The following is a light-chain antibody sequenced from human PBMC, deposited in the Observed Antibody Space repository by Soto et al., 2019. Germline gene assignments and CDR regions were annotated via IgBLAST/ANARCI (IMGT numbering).Light chain of an antibody. CDR2: GAS. V-gene: IGKV3-20*01. CDR3: QHYSSSPPIT. CDR1: QSVSSTN. Sequence: EIVLTQSPCTRSFSPGERATLSCWASQSVSSTNLAWYQQKPGQSPRPLIYGASSRATGIPDRFSCSGSGTHFTLTINILKPEDLAVYYCQHYSSSPPITFGQGTRLEI. J-gene: IGKJ5*01.